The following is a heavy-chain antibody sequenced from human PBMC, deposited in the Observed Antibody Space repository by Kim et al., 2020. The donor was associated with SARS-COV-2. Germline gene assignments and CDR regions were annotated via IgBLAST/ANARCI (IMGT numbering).Heavy chain of an antibody. J-gene: IGHJ4*02. D-gene: IGHD4-17*01. CDR2: VGAYNGDT. CDR1: GYTFTSYG. Sequence: ASVKVSCKASGYTFTSYGISWVRQAPGQGLERLGWVGAYNGDTNYAQNLQGRVTLTTDTSTSTAFLELRSLRSDDTAVYFCARDRGYGDDTFDYWGQGTLVTVSS. CDR3: ARDRGYGDDTFDY. V-gene: IGHV1-18*01.